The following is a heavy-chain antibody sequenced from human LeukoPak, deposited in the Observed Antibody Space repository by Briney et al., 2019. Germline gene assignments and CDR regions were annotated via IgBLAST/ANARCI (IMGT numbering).Heavy chain of an antibody. Sequence: ASVKVSCKASGGTFSSYPFTWVRQAPGQGLEWMGGIIPIFGTANYAQKFQGRVTITTDESTSTAYMELSSLRSEDTAVYYCARGLDCSSTSCYFQHWGQGTLVTVSS. D-gene: IGHD2-2*01. CDR3: ARGLDCSSTSCYFQH. CDR1: GGTFSSYP. J-gene: IGHJ1*01. V-gene: IGHV1-69*05. CDR2: IIPIFGTA.